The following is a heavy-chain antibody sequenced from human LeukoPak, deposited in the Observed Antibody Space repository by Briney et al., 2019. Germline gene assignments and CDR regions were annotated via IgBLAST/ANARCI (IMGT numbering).Heavy chain of an antibody. Sequence: SETLSLTCTVSGGSISSYYWSWIRQPPGKGLEWIGEINHSGSTNYNPSLKSRVTISVDTSKNQFSLKLSSVTAADTAVYYCARTYGGKRGHWFDPWGQGTLVTVSS. V-gene: IGHV4-34*01. D-gene: IGHD4-23*01. CDR2: INHSGST. J-gene: IGHJ5*02. CDR3: ARTYGGKRGHWFDP. CDR1: GGSISSYY.